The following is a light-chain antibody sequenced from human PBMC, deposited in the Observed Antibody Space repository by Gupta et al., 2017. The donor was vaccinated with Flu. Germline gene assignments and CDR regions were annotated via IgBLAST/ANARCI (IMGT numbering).Light chain of an antibody. CDR2: RNN. Sequence: QSVLTQPPSASGTPGPRVTISCSGSSSNIGSNYVYWYQQLPGTAPKLLIYRNNQRPSGVPDRFSGSKSGTSASLAISGLRSEDEADYYCAAWDDSLSAHWVFGGGTKLTVL. V-gene: IGLV1-47*01. J-gene: IGLJ3*02. CDR1: SSNIGSNY. CDR3: AAWDDSLSAHWV.